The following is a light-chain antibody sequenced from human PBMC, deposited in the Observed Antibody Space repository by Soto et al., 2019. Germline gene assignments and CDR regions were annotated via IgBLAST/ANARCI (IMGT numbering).Light chain of an antibody. Sequence: PGERASLSCRASQSVTDNYVAWYQQKPGQAPRLLIHGATFRATAVPDRFSASGSGTDFTLTISSLEPEDFAVYHCQQYGNPPTFGQGTKVEIK. CDR2: GAT. V-gene: IGKV3-20*01. J-gene: IGKJ1*01. CDR3: QQYGNPPT. CDR1: QSVTDNY.